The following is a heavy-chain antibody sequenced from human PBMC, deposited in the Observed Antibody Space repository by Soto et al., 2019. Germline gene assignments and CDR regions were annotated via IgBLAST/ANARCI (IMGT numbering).Heavy chain of an antibody. Sequence: EVQLVESGGGLVQPGGSLRLSCAASGFTFSSYDMHWVRQVAGKGLEWVSAIGVAGDTYYPDSVKGRFTISRENAKNSLYPEMNSLRAEDTAVYNCARGGWGNSWYEGGSRIDYWGQGALVTVSS. CDR1: GFTFSSYD. D-gene: IGHD3-16*01. J-gene: IGHJ4*02. CDR2: IGVAGDT. CDR3: ARGGWGNSWYEGGSRIDY. V-gene: IGHV3-13*01.